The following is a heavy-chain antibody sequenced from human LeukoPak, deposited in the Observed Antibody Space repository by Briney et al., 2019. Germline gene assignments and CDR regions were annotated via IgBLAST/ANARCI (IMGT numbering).Heavy chain of an antibody. J-gene: IGHJ4*02. D-gene: IGHD3-22*01. Sequence: GGSLRLSCAASGFTFSDYYMSWIRQAPGKGLEWGSYISSSGSTIYYADSVKGRFTISRDNAKNSLYLQMNSLRAEETAVYYCARVHYPYSSGYYYSYFDYWGQGTLVTVSS. CDR1: GFTFSDYY. V-gene: IGHV3-11*01. CDR2: ISSSGSTI. CDR3: ARVHYPYSSGYYYSYFDY.